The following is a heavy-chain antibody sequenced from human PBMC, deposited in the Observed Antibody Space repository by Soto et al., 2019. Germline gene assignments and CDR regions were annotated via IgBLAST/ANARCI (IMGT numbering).Heavy chain of an antibody. CDR3: ARAPNVDTAMVYWYFDL. CDR1: GGSISSGGYS. D-gene: IGHD5-18*01. J-gene: IGHJ2*01. Sequence: SETLSLTCAVSGGSISSGGYSWSWIRQPPGKGLEWIGYIYHSGSTYYNPSLKSRVTISVDRSKNQFSLKLSSVTAADTAVYYCARAPNVDTAMVYWYFDLWGRGTLVIVSS. CDR2: IYHSGST. V-gene: IGHV4-30-2*01.